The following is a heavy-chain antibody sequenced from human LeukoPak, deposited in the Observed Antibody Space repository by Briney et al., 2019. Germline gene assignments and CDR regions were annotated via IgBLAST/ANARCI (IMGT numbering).Heavy chain of an antibody. D-gene: IGHD4-17*01. J-gene: IGHJ6*03. V-gene: IGHV3-21*01. Sequence: GGSLRLSCAASGFTFSSYSMNWVRQAPGKGLEWVSSISSSSSYIYYADSVKGRFTISRDNAKNSLYLQMNSLRAEDTAVYYCARHRDYGDYFRYYYYYMDVWGKGTTVTVSS. CDR1: GFTFSSYS. CDR2: ISSSSSYI. CDR3: ARHRDYGDYFRYYYYYMDV.